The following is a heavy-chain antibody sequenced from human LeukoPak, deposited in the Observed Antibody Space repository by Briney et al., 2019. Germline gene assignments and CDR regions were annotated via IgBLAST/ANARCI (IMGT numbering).Heavy chain of an antibody. D-gene: IGHD5-18*01. J-gene: IGHJ4*02. CDR3: TTDGYSYGEAFDY. CDR1: GFTFSSYA. V-gene: IGHV3-15*01. Sequence: GGSLRLSCAASGFTFSSYAMSWVRQAPGKGLEWVGRIKSKTDGGTTDDAAPVKGRFTISRDDSKNTLYLQMNSLKTEDTALYYCTTDGYSYGEAFDYWGQGTPVTVSS. CDR2: IKSKTDGGTT.